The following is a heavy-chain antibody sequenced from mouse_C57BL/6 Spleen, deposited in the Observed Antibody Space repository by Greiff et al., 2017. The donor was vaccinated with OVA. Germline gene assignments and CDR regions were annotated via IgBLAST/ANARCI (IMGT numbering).Heavy chain of an antibody. J-gene: IGHJ1*03. Sequence: DVQLQESGAELVRPGASVKLSCTASGFNIKDYYMHWVKQRPEQGLEWIGRIDPEDGDTEYAPKFQGKATMTADTSSNTAYLQLSSLTSEDTAVYYCTTRRYDYDVGYFDVWGTGTTVTVSS. CDR1: GFNIKDYY. D-gene: IGHD2-4*01. CDR2: IDPEDGDT. V-gene: IGHV14-1*01. CDR3: TTRRYDYDVGYFDV.